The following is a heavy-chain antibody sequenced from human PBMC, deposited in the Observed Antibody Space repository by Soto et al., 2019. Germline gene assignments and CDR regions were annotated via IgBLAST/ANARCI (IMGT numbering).Heavy chain of an antibody. CDR3: AKDNDRGVINYFDY. CDR1: GFTFSSYA. V-gene: IGHV3-23*01. CDR2: ISGSGGST. J-gene: IGHJ4*02. D-gene: IGHD3-10*02. Sequence: GGSLRLSCASSGFTFSSYAMSLVRQAPGKGLEWVSAISGSGGSTYYADSVKGRFTISRDNSKNTLYLQMNSLRAEDTAVYYCAKDNDRGVINYFDYWGQGTLVTVSS.